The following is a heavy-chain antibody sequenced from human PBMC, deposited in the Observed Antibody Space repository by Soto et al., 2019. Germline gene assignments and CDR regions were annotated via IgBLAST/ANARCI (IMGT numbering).Heavy chain of an antibody. D-gene: IGHD4-17*01. CDR1: GYTLTDNY. J-gene: IGHJ4*02. V-gene: IGHV1-2*02. CDR2: INPNGGT. Sequence: QVQLVQSGAEVKRPGASVKVSCKASGYTLTDNYMHWVREAPGQGLEWMGWINPNGGTHYGQKFQGRVTMKRQTSIRTALMELSRLKSDETAVYYCAKCLTTLTTLLDYWGKGTLVTVSS. CDR3: AKCLTTLTTLLDY.